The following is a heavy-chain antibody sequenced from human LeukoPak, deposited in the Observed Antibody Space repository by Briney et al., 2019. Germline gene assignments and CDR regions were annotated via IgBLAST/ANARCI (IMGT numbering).Heavy chain of an antibody. Sequence: HAGGSLRLSCAISGFTFDDYAMHWVRQVPGKGLEWVSGFSSNSGNLGYAGSVKGRFTISRDTARNSLVLQMNSLRPEDTALYYCVKDLRKWDVGDAFDVWGQGTMVIVSS. V-gene: IGHV3-9*01. CDR3: VKDLRKWDVGDAFDV. CDR1: GFTFDDYA. D-gene: IGHD1-26*01. CDR2: FSSNSGNL. J-gene: IGHJ3*01.